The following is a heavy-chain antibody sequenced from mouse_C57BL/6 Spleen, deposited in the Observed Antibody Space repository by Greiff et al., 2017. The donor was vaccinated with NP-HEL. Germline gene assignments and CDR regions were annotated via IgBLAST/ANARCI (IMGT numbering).Heavy chain of an antibody. CDR2: IYPGSGST. D-gene: IGHD3-1*01. CDR3: ASGDAYYAMDY. CDR1: GYTFTSYW. J-gene: IGHJ4*01. V-gene: IGHV1-55*01. Sequence: QVQLQQSGAELVKPGASVKMSCKASGYTFTSYWITWVKQRPGQGLEWIGDIYPGSGSTNYNEKFKSKATLTVDTSSSTAYMQLSSLTSEDSAVYYCASGDAYYAMDYWGQGTSVTVSS.